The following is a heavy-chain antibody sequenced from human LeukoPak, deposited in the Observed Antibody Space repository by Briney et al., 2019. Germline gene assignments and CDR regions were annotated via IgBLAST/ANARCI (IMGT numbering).Heavy chain of an antibody. CDR2: ISSSSSTI. Sequence: GGSLRLSCAASGFTFSSYGMSWVRQAPGKGLEWISYISSSSSTIYSADSVKGRFTISRDNAKSSLYLQMNSLRAEDTAVYYCASRSVSSGFEWGQGTLVTVSS. CDR1: GFTFSSYG. CDR3: ASRSVSSGFE. D-gene: IGHD6-19*01. J-gene: IGHJ4*02. V-gene: IGHV3-48*01.